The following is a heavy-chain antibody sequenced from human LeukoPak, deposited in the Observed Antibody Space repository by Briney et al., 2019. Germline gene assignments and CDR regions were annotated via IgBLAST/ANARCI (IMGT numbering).Heavy chain of an antibody. CDR1: GYTFTGYY. CDR2: INPSGGST. CDR3: ARGSNFYDSSGYYHPFDY. V-gene: IGHV1-46*01. J-gene: IGHJ4*02. D-gene: IGHD3-22*01. Sequence: ASVKVSCKASGYTFTGYYMHWVRQAPGQGLEWMGIINPSGGSTSYAQKFQGRVTMTRDMSTSTVYMELSSLRSEDTAVYYCARGSNFYDSSGYYHPFDYWGQGTLVTVSS.